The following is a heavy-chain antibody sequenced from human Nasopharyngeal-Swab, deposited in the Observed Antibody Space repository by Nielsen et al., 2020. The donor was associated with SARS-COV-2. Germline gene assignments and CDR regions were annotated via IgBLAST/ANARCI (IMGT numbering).Heavy chain of an antibody. V-gene: IGHV1-18*01. D-gene: IGHD6-19*01. J-gene: IGHJ6*02. CDR1: GYTFTSYG. CDR3: ARMPRIAVAGGRGYYYGMDV. Sequence: ASVKVSCKASGYTFTSYGISWVRQAPGQGLEWMGWISAYNGNTNYAQKLQGRVTMTTDTSTSTAYMELRSLRSDDTAVYYCARMPRIAVAGGRGYYYGMDVWGQGTTVTVSS. CDR2: ISAYNGNT.